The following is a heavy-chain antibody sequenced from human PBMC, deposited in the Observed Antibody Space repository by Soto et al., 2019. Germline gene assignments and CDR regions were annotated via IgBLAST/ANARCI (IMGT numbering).Heavy chain of an antibody. V-gene: IGHV2-26*01. J-gene: IGHJ4*02. D-gene: IGHD6-6*01. CDR3: ARITVSSLGPRLFDY. CDR1: GFSLSNARMG. CDR2: IFSNDEK. Sequence: SGPTLVNPTETLTLTCTVSGFSLSNARMGVSWIRQPPGKALEWLAHIFSNDEKSYSTSLKSRLTISKDTSKSQVVLTMTNMDPVDTATYYCARITVSSLGPRLFDYWGQGTLVTVSS.